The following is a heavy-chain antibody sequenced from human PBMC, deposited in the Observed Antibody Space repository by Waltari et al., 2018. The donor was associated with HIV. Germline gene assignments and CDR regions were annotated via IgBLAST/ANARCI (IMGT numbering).Heavy chain of an antibody. J-gene: IGHJ2*01. CDR1: GASIISPYW. CDR2: IYESGST. Sequence: QVQLQESGPGLVKPSGTLSLTCGVSGASIISPYWWSWVRQPPGKGLEWIGEIYESGSTNSNASLRRRVTISLDKSRNQFSLDVTSVTPADTAVYYCARLASTGYYNGGYFDLWGRGTLVTVSS. V-gene: IGHV4-4*02. CDR3: ARLASTGYYNGGYFDL. D-gene: IGHD3-22*01.